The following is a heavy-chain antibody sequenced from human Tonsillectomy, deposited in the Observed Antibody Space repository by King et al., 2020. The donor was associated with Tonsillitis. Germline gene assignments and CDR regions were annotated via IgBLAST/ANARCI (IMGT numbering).Heavy chain of an antibody. CDR2: ISYDGNIK. CDR3: AKEDYSGCPFES. Sequence: VQLVESGGGVVQPGGSLRLSCGASGFTFSSYAMHWVRQAPGKGLEWVAFISYDGNIKYYADSVKGRFTISRDNSKNTLYVQMNSLKPEDTAVFYCAKEDYSGCPFESGGQGTPVTVSS. V-gene: IGHV3-30*02. D-gene: IGHD6-19*01. CDR1: GFTFSSYA. J-gene: IGHJ4*02.